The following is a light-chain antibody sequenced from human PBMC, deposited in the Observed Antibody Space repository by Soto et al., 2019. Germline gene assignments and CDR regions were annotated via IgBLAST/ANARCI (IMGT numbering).Light chain of an antibody. CDR1: QSLVFSDGNSY. V-gene: IGKV2-30*01. J-gene: IGKJ1*01. CDR3: LQGTPWPRT. CDR2: KVS. Sequence: DVVMTQSPLSLAVTLGQPASISCRSSQSLVFSDGNSYLDWFQQRPGQPPRRLIYKVSNRDSGVPDRFSGSGSGTDFTLKISRVEAEDVGVYYCLQGTPWPRTFGQGTRVEI.